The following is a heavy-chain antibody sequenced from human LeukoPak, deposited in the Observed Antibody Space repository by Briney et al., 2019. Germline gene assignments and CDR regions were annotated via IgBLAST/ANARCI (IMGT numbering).Heavy chain of an antibody. V-gene: IGHV3-7*04. J-gene: IGHJ6*02. CDR3: ARGGGLDV. CDR1: GFTFSPYW. CDR2: IKPDGFEK. Sequence: PGGSLRLSCAASGFTFSPYWMSWVRQAPGKGLEWVANIKPDGFEKSYVDSVKGRFTISRDDARNSLYLQMNSLRAEDTAVYYCARGGGLDVWGQGATVTVSS.